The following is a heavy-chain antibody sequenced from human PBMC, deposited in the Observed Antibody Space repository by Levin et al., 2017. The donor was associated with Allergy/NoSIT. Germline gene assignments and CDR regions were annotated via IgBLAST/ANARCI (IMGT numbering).Heavy chain of an antibody. Sequence: GGSLRLSCAASGFTFSSYGMHWVRQAPGKGLEWVAVISYDGSNKYYADSVKGRFTISRDNSKNTLYLQMNSLRAEDTAVYYCSIVDYWGQGTLVTVSS. J-gene: IGHJ4*02. CDR2: ISYDGSNK. CDR3: SIVDY. V-gene: IGHV3-30*03. CDR1: GFTFSSYG. D-gene: IGHD2-21*01.